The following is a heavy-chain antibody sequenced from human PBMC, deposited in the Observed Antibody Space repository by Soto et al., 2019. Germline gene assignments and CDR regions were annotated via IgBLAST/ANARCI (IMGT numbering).Heavy chain of an antibody. CDR3: ARAQYSGYDSLYSYGMDV. D-gene: IGHD5-12*01. V-gene: IGHV1-69*12. CDR1: GGTFSSYA. J-gene: IGHJ6*02. Sequence: QVQLVQSGAEVKKPGSSVKVSCKASGGTFSSYAISWVRQAPGQGLEWMGGIIPIFGTANYAQKFQGRVTITADESTSTAYMELSSLRSEDTAVYYCARAQYSGYDSLYSYGMDVWGQGTTVTVSS. CDR2: IIPIFGTA.